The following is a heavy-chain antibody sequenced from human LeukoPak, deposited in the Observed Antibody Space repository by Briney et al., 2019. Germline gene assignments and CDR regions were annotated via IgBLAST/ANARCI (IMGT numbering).Heavy chain of an antibody. J-gene: IGHJ4*02. CDR3: ARGPPNWGYDY. Sequence: AASVKVSCKASGYTFTSYDFNWVRQATGQRPEWMGWMSPNSGDTGYAQKFQDRVTMTRNTSICTAYMELSSLRSDDTAVYYCARGPPNWGYDYWGPGTLVTVSS. D-gene: IGHD7-27*01. CDR1: GYTFTSYD. V-gene: IGHV1-8*01. CDR2: MSPNSGDT.